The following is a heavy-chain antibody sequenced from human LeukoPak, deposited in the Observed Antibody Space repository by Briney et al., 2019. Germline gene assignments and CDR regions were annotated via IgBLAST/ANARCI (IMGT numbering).Heavy chain of an antibody. CDR3: ARVLGTTDYFDY. J-gene: IGHJ4*02. D-gene: IGHD4-17*01. CDR2: LYRNGNT. V-gene: IGHV3-53*01. Sequence: GGSLRLSCAASGFSFSTNHMSWVRQSPGRGLEWVSHLYRNGNTNYADSVEGRFTISRDSSNNILFLQMNNLRTEDSAVYYCARVLGTTDYFDYWGQGTLVAISS. CDR1: GFSFSTNH.